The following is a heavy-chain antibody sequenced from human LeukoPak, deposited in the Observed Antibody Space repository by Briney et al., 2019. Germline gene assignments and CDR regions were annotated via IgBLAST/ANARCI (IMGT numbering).Heavy chain of an antibody. Sequence: SETLSLTCTVSGGSISSYYWSWIRQPPGKGLEWIGYIYYSGSTNYNPSLKSRITISVDTSKNQFSLNLSSVTAADTAVYYCARDKPDYGDYSTSPAYYMDVWGKGTTVTVSS. J-gene: IGHJ6*03. V-gene: IGHV4-59*01. CDR3: ARDKPDYGDYSTSPAYYMDV. CDR2: IYYSGST. D-gene: IGHD4-17*01. CDR1: GGSISSYY.